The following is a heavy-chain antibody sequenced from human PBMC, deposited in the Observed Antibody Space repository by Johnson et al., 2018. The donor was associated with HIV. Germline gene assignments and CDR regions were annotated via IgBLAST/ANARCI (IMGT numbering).Heavy chain of an antibody. V-gene: IGHV3-30-3*01. J-gene: IGHJ3*02. CDR1: GFTFSSYA. Sequence: QMLLVESGGGLIQPGGSLRLSCAASGFTFSSYAMHWVRQAPGKGLEWVAVISYDGSNKYYADSVKGRFSISRDNSRNTLYLQMSSLRPEDTAVYFCARVGVSGYDLAAFDIWGQGTMVTVSA. CDR3: ARVGVSGYDLAAFDI. CDR2: ISYDGSNK. D-gene: IGHD5-12*01.